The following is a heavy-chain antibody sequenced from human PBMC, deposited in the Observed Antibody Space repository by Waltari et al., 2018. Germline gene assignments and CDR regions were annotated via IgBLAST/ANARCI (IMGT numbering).Heavy chain of an antibody. D-gene: IGHD2-21*02. J-gene: IGHJ6*02. CDR3: ARGGVVTTGSYYYYGMDV. CDR1: GGSISSGDYY. Sequence: QVQLQESGPGLVKPSQTLSLTCTVSGGSISSGDYYWSWIRQPPGKGLEWIGYIYYSGSTYYNPSLKSRVTISVDTSKNQFSLKLSSVTAADTAVYYCARGGVVTTGSYYYYGMDVWGQGTTVTVSS. V-gene: IGHV4-30-4*08. CDR2: IYYSGST.